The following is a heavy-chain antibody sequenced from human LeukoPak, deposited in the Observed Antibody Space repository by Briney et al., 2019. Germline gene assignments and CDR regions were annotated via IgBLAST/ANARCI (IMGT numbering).Heavy chain of an antibody. Sequence: RGESLKISCKGSGYSFTSYWISWVRQMPGKGLEWMGRIDPSDSYTNYSPSFRGHVTISADKSISTAYLQWSSLKASDTAMYYCARQGGNVCSGGSCYSVNWFDPWGQGTLVTVSS. D-gene: IGHD2-15*01. CDR1: GYSFTSYW. CDR2: IDPSDSYT. J-gene: IGHJ5*02. V-gene: IGHV5-10-1*01. CDR3: ARQGGNVCSGGSCYSVNWFDP.